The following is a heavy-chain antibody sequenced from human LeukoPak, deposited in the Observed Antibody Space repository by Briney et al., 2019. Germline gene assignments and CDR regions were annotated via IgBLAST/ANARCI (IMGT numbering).Heavy chain of an antibody. CDR1: GGSISSGDYY. CDR3: ARSAKDDFWSGYYHTYYFDY. J-gene: IGHJ4*02. CDR2: IYYSGST. Sequence: SQTLSLTCTVSGGSISSGDYYWSWIRQPPGKGLEWIGYIYYSGSTYYNPSLKSRVAISVDTSKNHFSLRLSSVTAADTAVYYRARSAKDDFWSGYYHTYYFDYWGQGTLVTVSS. D-gene: IGHD3-3*01. V-gene: IGHV4-30-4*08.